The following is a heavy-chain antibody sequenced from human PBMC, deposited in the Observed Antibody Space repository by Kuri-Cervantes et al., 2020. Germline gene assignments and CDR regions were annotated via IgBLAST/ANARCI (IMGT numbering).Heavy chain of an antibody. CDR1: GFTFSSYS. Sequence: GESLKISCAASGFTFSSYSMNWVRQAPGKGLEWVSSISSSSSYIYYADSVKGRFTISRDNSKNTLYLQMNSLRAEDTAVYYCAKTAGYSSGWSNFDYWGQGTLVTVSS. CDR2: ISSSSSYI. CDR3: AKTAGYSSGWSNFDY. V-gene: IGHV3-21*04. J-gene: IGHJ4*02. D-gene: IGHD6-19*01.